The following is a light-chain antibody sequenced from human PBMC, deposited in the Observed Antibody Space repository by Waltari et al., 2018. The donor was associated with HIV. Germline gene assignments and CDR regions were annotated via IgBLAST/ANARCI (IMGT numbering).Light chain of an antibody. V-gene: IGLV1-47*01. J-gene: IGLJ1*01. CDR2: RNK. CDR3: AARDGRLSDHDV. Sequence: QAVLTQPPSASGSSAQRVTIPCSGTSSNVGSNFVYWYQQLPGTAPKLLIYRNKLRPAEVPDRFSDSTSGTAAALAIRWLRSEDEAEYYFAARDGRLSDHDVYGSGTKGTVL. CDR1: SSNVGSNF.